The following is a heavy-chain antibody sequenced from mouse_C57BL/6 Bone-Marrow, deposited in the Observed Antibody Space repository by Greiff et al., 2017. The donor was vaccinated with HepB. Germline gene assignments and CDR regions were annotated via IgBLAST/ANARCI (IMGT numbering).Heavy chain of an antibody. Sequence: EVKLVESGGGLVQPGGSLKLSCAASGITFSDYGMAWVRQAPRKGPEWVAFISNLAYSIYYADTVTGRFTISRENAKNTLYLEMSSLRSEDTAMYYCARRPFTTAAAMDYWGQGTSVTVSS. D-gene: IGHD1-2*01. CDR3: ARRPFTTAAAMDY. V-gene: IGHV5-15*04. CDR2: ISNLAYSI. CDR1: GITFSDYG. J-gene: IGHJ4*01.